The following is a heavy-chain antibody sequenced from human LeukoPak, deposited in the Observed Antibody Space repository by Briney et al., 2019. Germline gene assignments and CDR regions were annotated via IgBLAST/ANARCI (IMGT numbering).Heavy chain of an antibody. CDR3: ARAQKYSYDAFDI. V-gene: IGHV3-48*04. CDR2: IRRGSSTT. CDR1: GFTFSSYS. J-gene: IGHJ3*02. D-gene: IGHD4-11*01. Sequence: PGGSLRLSCAASGFTFSSYSMNWVRQAPGKGLEWVSYIRRGSSTTYYADSVKGRFTISRDNANNSLYLQLNSLSAEDTAVYYCARAQKYSYDAFDIWGQGTMVTVSS.